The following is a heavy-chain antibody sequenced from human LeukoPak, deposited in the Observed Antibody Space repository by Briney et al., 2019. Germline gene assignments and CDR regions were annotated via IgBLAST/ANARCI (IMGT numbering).Heavy chain of an antibody. CDR1: GFTFSSYG. J-gene: IGHJ3*02. CDR3: AKDLPYRRELDAFDI. D-gene: IGHD1-26*01. Sequence: HAGRSLRLSCAASGFTFSSYGMPWVRQAPGKGLEWVAVISYDGSNKYYADSVKGRFTISRDNSKNTLYLQMNSLRAEDTAVYYCAKDLPYRRELDAFDIWGQGTMVTVSS. V-gene: IGHV3-30*18. CDR2: ISYDGSNK.